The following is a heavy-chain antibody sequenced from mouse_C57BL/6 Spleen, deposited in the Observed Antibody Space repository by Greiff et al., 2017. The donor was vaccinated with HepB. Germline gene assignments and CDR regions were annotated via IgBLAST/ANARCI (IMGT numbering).Heavy chain of an antibody. D-gene: IGHD4-1*01. CDR2: INPNYGTT. V-gene: IGHV1-39*01. CDR3: ASNPKLGRAMDY. J-gene: IGHJ4*01. CDR1: GYSFTDYN. Sequence: EVKLMESGPELVKPGASVKISCKASGYSFTDYNMNWVKQSNGKSLEWIGVINPNYGTTSYNHKFKGKVTLTVDQSTSTTYMQLNSLTSEDSAVYYCASNPKLGRAMDYWGQGTSVTVSS.